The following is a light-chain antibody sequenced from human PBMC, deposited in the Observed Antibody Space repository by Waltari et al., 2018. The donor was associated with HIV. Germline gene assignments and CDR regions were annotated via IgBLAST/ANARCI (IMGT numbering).Light chain of an antibody. CDR1: SSNIGSNT. CDR3: AAWDDSLNGVV. Sequence: QSVLTPPPSASGTPGPRAPIPCSGTSSNIGSNTVNWYQQLPGTAPKLLIYSNNQRPSGVPDRFSGSKSGTSASLAISGLQSEDEADYYCAAWDDSLNGVVFGGGTKLTVL. J-gene: IGLJ2*01. V-gene: IGLV1-44*01. CDR2: SNN.